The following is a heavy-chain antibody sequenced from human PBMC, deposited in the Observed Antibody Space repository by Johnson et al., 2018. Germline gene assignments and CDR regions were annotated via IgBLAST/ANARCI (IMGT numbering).Heavy chain of an antibody. CDR3: ARDFGYSSGWYSAEYVQQ. V-gene: IGHV3-9*01. J-gene: IGHJ1*01. CDR2: ISWNSGSI. Sequence: VQSGRSLRLSCAASGFTFDDYAMHWVRQAPGKGLEWVSGISWNSGSIGYADPVKGRFTISRDNAKNSLYLQMNSLRAEETAVYYCARDFGYSSGWYSAEYVQQWGEGTLVTVSS. D-gene: IGHD6-19*01. CDR1: GFTFDDYA.